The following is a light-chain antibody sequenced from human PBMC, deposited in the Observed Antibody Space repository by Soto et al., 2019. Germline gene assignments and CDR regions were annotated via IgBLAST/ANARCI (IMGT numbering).Light chain of an antibody. CDR1: QNINTY. V-gene: IGKV1-39*01. CDR3: QQYNTYSRT. J-gene: IGKJ1*01. Sequence: DIQMTQSPYSLSAAVGDRVTIACRASQNINTYLNWYQRKPGKAPKLLIFDAASLQNGVPSRFSGGGSRTDFTLTITSLQPDDFATYYCQQYNTYSRTFGQGTKVDI. CDR2: DAA.